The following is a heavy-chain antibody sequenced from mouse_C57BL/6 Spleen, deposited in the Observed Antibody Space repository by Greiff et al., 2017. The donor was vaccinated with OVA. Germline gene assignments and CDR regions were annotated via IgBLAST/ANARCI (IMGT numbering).Heavy chain of an antibody. Sequence: EVQLQQSGPELVKPGASVKISCKASGYTFTDYYMNWVKQSHGKSLEWIGDINPNNGGTSYNQKFKGKATLTVDKSSSTAYMELRSLTSEDSAVYDCARQGLRGGAWFAYWGQGTLVTVSA. V-gene: IGHV1-26*01. CDR1: GYTFTDYY. CDR3: ARQGLRGGAWFAY. J-gene: IGHJ3*01. CDR2: INPNNGGT. D-gene: IGHD2-4*01.